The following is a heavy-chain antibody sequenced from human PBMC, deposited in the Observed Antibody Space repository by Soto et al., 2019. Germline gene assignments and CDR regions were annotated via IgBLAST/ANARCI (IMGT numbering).Heavy chain of an antibody. V-gene: IGHV3-7*01. Sequence: SLRLSCAASGFTFSSYWMNWGRQAPGKGLEWVANIKQDGSEKYYVDSVKGRFTISRDNAKNSLYPQMNSLRAEDTAVYYCAREIKTTAIKYYYYGMDVWGQGTTVTVSS. CDR3: AREIKTTAIKYYYYGMDV. CDR1: GFTFSSYW. D-gene: IGHD4-4*01. CDR2: IKQDGSEK. J-gene: IGHJ6*02.